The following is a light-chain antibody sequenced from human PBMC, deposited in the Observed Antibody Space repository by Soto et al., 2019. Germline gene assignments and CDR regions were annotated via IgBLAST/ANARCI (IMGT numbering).Light chain of an antibody. Sequence: QSALTQPASVSGSPGQSITISFTGTSSDVGGYNYVSWYQQHPGKAPKLMIYDVSNRPSGVSNRFSGSKSGNTASLTISGLQAEDEADYYCSSYTSSSTDVFGNGTKLTVL. CDR3: SSYTSSSTDV. CDR1: SSDVGGYNY. V-gene: IGLV2-14*01. J-gene: IGLJ1*01. CDR2: DVS.